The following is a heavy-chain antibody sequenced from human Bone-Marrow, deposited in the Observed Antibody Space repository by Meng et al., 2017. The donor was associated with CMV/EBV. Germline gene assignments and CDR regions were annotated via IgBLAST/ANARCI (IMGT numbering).Heavy chain of an antibody. CDR2: INPSGGST. CDR1: GYTFTSYD. CDR3: ARLGYCSSTSCSPPSGMDV. J-gene: IGHJ6*01. D-gene: IGHD2-2*01. Sequence: ASVKVSCKASGYTFTSYDINWVRQAPGQGLEWMGIINPSGGSTSYAQKFQGRVTMTRDTSTSTVYMELSRLRSDDTAVYYCARLGYCSSTSCSPPSGMDVWGQGTTVTVSS. V-gene: IGHV1-46*01.